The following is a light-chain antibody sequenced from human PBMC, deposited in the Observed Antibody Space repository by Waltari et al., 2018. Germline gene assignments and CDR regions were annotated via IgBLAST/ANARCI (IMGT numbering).Light chain of an antibody. Sequence: SYELTQTPSVSVSPGQTARITCSGHELPRKYAYWFQQTSGQAPRLVIYEDTNRPSGIPERFSGSSSGTVATLTIAGAQVDDEADYYCYSSDSTGVLVFGGGTTVVVL. CDR3: YSSDSTGVLV. V-gene: IGLV3-10*01. J-gene: IGLJ1*01. CDR2: EDT. CDR1: ELPRKY.